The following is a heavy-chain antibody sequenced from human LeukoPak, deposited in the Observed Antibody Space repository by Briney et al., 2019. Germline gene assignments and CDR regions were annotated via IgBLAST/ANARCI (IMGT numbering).Heavy chain of an antibody. CDR2: LNLGDGP. V-gene: IGHV2-5*02. J-gene: IGHJ4*02. CDR3: AHMKDLLGLISAPGGSCFDH. CDR1: GYSVSPRALG. Sequence: SGLLLVKLTQTLTQTCTVSGYSVSPRALGVGWIRQPPGKSREWLALLNLGDGPVYSPSMRSRLTITTETSENQGDVTITNIDHAHTGTYYCAHMKDLLGLISAPGGSCFDHWGLGTLVTVSS. D-gene: IGHD2-8*02.